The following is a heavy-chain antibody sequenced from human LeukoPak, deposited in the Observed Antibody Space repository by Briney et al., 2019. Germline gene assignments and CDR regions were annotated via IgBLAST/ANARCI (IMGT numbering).Heavy chain of an antibody. CDR1: GYTFTSYG. J-gene: IGHJ6*03. CDR3: ARVVDSPFCSGGSCYSGYYYYMDV. Sequence: ASVKVSCKASGYTFTSYGISWVRQAPGQGLEWMGWISAYNGNTNYAQKLQGRVTMTTDTSTSTAYMELRSLRSDDTAVYYCARVVDSPFCSGGSCYSGYYYYMDVWGKGTRSPSP. V-gene: IGHV1-18*01. D-gene: IGHD2-15*01. CDR2: ISAYNGNT.